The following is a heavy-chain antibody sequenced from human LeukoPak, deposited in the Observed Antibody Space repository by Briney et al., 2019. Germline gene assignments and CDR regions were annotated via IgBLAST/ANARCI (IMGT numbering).Heavy chain of an antibody. D-gene: IGHD3-10*01. CDR2: IYPGDSDT. CDR3: ARGGGFGGSIGGYFDY. V-gene: IGHV5-51*01. J-gene: IGHJ4*02. Sequence: GESLKISCKGSGYSFTSYWIGLVRQMPGKGLEWMGIIYPGDSDTRYSPSFQGQVTISADKSISTAYLQWSSLKASDTAMYYCARGGGFGGSIGGYFDYWGQGTLVTVSS. CDR1: GYSFTSYW.